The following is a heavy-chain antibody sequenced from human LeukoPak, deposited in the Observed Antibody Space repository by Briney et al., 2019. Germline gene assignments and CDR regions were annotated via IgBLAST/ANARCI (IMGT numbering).Heavy chain of an antibody. V-gene: IGHV5-51*01. Sequence: GESLKISCKGSGYGFTSYWIAWVRQMPGKGLEWMGIIYPSDSDTRYNPSFQGQVTISVDKSISTAYLRWSSLKASDTAMYYCARRADLTSTDYWGQGTLVTVSS. CDR2: IYPSDSDT. CDR1: GYGFTSYW. D-gene: IGHD3-9*01. J-gene: IGHJ4*02. CDR3: ARRADLTSTDY.